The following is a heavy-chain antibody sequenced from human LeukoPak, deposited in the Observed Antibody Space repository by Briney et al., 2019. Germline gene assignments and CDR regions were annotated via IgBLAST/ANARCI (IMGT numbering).Heavy chain of an antibody. Sequence: PGRSLRLSCTTSGFTFGDYAMSWVRQAPGKGLEWVSFIRRKAHGGTTEYAASVKGRFSSPRDDSKSIAYLQMNSLKTEDTAVYFCTRVTYYYDNSGYFHFDSWGQGSLVTVSS. V-gene: IGHV3-49*04. CDR3: TRVTYYYDNSGYFHFDS. J-gene: IGHJ4*02. CDR2: IRRKAHGGTT. CDR1: GFTFGDYA. D-gene: IGHD3-22*01.